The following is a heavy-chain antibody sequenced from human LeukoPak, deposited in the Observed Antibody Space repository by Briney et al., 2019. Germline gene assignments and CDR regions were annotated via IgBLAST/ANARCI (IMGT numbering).Heavy chain of an antibody. Sequence: GGSLRLSCAASGLTFSTYVMNWVRQAPGKGLEWVSTINGGGDGTYYADSVRGRITVSRDNSRNTLYLQMNFLGVEDTAVYYCANSEFYVRGKYAGLDNWGQGTLVTVSS. CDR1: GLTFSTYV. V-gene: IGHV3-23*01. CDR3: ANSEFYVRGKYAGLDN. CDR2: INGGGDGT. D-gene: IGHD3-10*02. J-gene: IGHJ4*02.